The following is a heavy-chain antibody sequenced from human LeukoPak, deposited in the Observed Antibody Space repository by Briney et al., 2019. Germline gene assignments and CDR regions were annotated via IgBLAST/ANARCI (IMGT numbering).Heavy chain of an antibody. CDR3: ARVTRGRGRLITMVRGALGVVDY. CDR1: GRSFSGYY. CDR2: INHSGST. V-gene: IGHV4-34*01. J-gene: IGHJ4*02. Sequence: SETLSLTCAVYGRSFSGYYWSWIRQPPGKGLEWIGEINHSGSTNYNPSLKSRVTISVDTSKNQFSLKLSSVTAADTAVYYCARVTRGRGRLITMVRGALGVVDYWGQGTLVTVSS. D-gene: IGHD3-10*01.